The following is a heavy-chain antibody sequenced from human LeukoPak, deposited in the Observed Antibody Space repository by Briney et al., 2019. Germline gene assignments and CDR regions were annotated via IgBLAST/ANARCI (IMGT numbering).Heavy chain of an antibody. J-gene: IGHJ6*03. V-gene: IGHV4-4*09. D-gene: IGHD2-2*01. CDR1: GGSISSYY. CDR3: ARHASDCSSTSCQPYYYYYYMDV. CDR2: IYTSGST. Sequence: SETLSLTCTVSGGSISSYYWSWIRQPPGKGLEWIGYIYTSGSTNYNPSLKSRVTISVDTSKNQFSLKLSSVTAADTAVYYCARHASDCSSTSCQPYYYYYYMDVWDKGTTVTVSS.